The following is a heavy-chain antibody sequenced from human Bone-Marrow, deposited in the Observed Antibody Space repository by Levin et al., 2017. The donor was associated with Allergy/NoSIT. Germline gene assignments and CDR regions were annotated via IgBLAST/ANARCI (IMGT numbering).Heavy chain of an antibody. J-gene: IGHJ4*02. CDR3: VRGGGYFDY. V-gene: IGHV4-30-4*01. CDR1: GGSVSNGDYY. Sequence: PSETLSLTCTVSGGSVSNGDYYWSWIRQSPGKGLEWIGFIYYTGSTNYNPSLKRRLTLSVDTSKNQFSLKLNSVTAADTAVYFCVRGGGYFDYWGQGSLVTVST. CDR2: IYYTGST. D-gene: IGHD2-15*01.